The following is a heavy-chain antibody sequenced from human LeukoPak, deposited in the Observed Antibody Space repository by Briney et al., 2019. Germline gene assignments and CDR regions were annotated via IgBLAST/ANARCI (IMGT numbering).Heavy chain of an antibody. CDR2: IYHSGST. CDR3: ASSNSGSSPTVIDY. V-gene: IGHV4-4*02. CDR1: GGSISSSNW. D-gene: IGHD1-26*01. J-gene: IGHJ4*02. Sequence: SETLSLTCAVSGGSISSSNWWSWVRQPPGKGLEWIGEIYHSGSTNYNPSLKSRVTISVDKSKNQFSLKLSCVTAADTAVYYCASSNSGSSPTVIDYWGQGTLVTVSS.